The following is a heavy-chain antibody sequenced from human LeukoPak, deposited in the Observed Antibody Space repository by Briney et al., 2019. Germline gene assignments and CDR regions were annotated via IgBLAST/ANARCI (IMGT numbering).Heavy chain of an antibody. CDR3: ARQGDVDTAMVTALWYFDY. CDR2: IYYSGST. V-gene: IGHV4-34*01. CDR1: GGSFSGYY. J-gene: IGHJ4*02. Sequence: SETLSLTCAVYGGSFSGYYWSWIRQPPGKGLEWIGSIYYSGSTYYNPSLKSRVTISVDTSKNQFSLKLSSVTAADTAVYYCARQGDVDTAMVTALWYFDYWGQGTLVTVSS. D-gene: IGHD5-18*01.